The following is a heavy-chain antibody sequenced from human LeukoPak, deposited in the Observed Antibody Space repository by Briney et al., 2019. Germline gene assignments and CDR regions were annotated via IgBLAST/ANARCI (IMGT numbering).Heavy chain of an antibody. V-gene: IGHV1-18*01. J-gene: IGHJ5*02. CDR1: GYTFTSYG. CDR3: ARMEIDCSGGSCYSDWFDP. Sequence: ASVKVSCKASGYTFTSYGISWVRQAPGQGLEWMGWISAYNGNTNYAQKLQGRVTMTTDTSTSTAYMELRSLRSDDTAVYYCARMEIDCSGGSCYSDWFDPWGQGTLVTVSS. D-gene: IGHD2-15*01. CDR2: ISAYNGNT.